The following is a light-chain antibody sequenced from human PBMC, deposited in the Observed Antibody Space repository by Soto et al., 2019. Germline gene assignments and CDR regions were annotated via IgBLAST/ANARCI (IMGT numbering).Light chain of an antibody. CDR2: RVS. V-gene: IGKV2-30*01. J-gene: IGKJ2*01. CDR1: QGLVYSDGDTY. Sequence: DVVLTQSPLSLPVILGQPASISCRSSQGLVYSDGDTYLSWFHQRPGQSPRRLIYRVSKRDSGVPDRVIVRWLGTDFTLKINRVEAEDVGLYYCMQGTRGPYTFGQGTKLAIK. CDR3: MQGTRGPYT.